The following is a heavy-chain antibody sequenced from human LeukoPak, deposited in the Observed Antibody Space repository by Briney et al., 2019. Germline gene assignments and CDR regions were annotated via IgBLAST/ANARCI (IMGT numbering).Heavy chain of an antibody. V-gene: IGHV1-2*02. J-gene: IGHJ5*02. D-gene: IGHD6-19*01. CDR3: ARLQWLGRSPANWFDP. Sequence: ASVKVSCKASGYTFTGYYIHWVRQAPGQGLEWMGWINPNSGGTDYAQKFQDRVTMTRDTSINTAYMELSTLRFDDTAVYYCARLQWLGRSPANWFDPWGQGTLVTVSS. CDR1: GYTFTGYY. CDR2: INPNSGGT.